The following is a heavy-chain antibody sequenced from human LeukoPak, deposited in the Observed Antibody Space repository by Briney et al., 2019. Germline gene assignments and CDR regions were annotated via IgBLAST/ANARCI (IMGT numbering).Heavy chain of an antibody. V-gene: IGHV3-33*01. CDR1: GFTFSTYA. D-gene: IGHD2-15*01. CDR2: IWCDGSNK. J-gene: IGHJ6*04. CDR3: ARALGGDYGMDV. Sequence: GRSLRLSCAASGFTFSTYAMHWVRQAPGKGLEWVAVIWCDGSNKYYADSVKGRFTISRDNSKNTLYLQMNSLRAEDTAVYYCARALGGDYGMDVWGKGTTVTVSS.